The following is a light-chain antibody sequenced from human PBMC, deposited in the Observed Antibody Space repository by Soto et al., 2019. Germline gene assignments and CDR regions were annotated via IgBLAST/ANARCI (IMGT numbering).Light chain of an antibody. CDR2: DAS. CDR1: QSISSW. CDR3: QHFKSYPYT. J-gene: IGKJ2*01. V-gene: IGKV1-5*01. Sequence: DIPMTQSPSTLSASVGDRVTITCRASQSISSWLAWYQQKPGKAPNLLIYDASNSESGVPSNFSGSGFSTEFTLTISSLQRGESATYHCQHFKSYPYTFGQGTKLEIK.